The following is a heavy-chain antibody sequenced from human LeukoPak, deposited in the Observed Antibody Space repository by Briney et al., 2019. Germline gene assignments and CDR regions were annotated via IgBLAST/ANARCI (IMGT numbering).Heavy chain of an antibody. D-gene: IGHD4-23*01. J-gene: IGHJ3*02. CDR2: INPNSGGT. CDR1: GYTFTGYY. CDR3: ARAYLDYYGGSPEGAFDI. V-gene: IGHV1-2*02. Sequence: GASVKVSCKASGYTFTGYYMHWVRQAPGQGLEWMGWINPNSGGTNYAQKFQGRVTMTRDTSISTAYMELSRLRSDDTAVYYCARAYLDYYGGSPEGAFDIWGQGTMVTVSS.